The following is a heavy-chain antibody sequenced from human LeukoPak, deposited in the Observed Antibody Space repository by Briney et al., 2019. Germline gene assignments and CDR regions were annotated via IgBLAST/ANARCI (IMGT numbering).Heavy chain of an antibody. J-gene: IGHJ4*02. Sequence: GGSLRLSCAASGFTFSTYAFHWVRQAPGTGLEWVAVISSDGKSKIYADSVKGRFTISRDNSKNTLFLQMNSLRTEDTTVYYCARDPMADFDYWGQGALVTVSS. D-gene: IGHD2-8*01. CDR3: ARDPMADFDY. V-gene: IGHV3-30*04. CDR1: GFTFSTYA. CDR2: ISSDGKSK.